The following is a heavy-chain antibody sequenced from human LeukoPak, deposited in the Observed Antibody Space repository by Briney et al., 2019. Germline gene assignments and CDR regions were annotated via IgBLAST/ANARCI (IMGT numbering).Heavy chain of an antibody. CDR2: ISYDGSNK. Sequence: QSGGSLRLSCAASGFTFSSYGMHWVRQAPGKGLEWVAVISYDGSNKYYADSVKGRFTISRDNSKNTLYLQMNSLRAEDTAVYYCAKETYPWELDYYGMDVWGQGTTVTVSS. CDR3: AKETYPWELDYYGMDV. V-gene: IGHV3-30*18. CDR1: GFTFSSYG. J-gene: IGHJ6*02. D-gene: IGHD1-26*01.